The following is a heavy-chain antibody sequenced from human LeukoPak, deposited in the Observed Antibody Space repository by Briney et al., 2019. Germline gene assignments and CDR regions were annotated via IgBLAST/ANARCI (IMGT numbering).Heavy chain of an antibody. CDR2: ISWNSGSI. J-gene: IGHJ6*02. CDR1: GFTFDDYA. V-gene: IGHV3-9*01. Sequence: GGSLRLSCAASGFTFDDYAMHWVRQAPGKGLEWVSGISWNSGSIGYADSVKGRFTISRDNAKNSLYLQMNSLRAEDPALYYCAKDIENYYGMDVWGQGTTVTVSS. CDR3: AKDIENYYGMDV.